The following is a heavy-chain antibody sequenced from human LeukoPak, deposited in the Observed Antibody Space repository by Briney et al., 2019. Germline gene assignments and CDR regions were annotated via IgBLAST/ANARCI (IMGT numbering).Heavy chain of an antibody. J-gene: IGHJ5*02. CDR3: AKDWHILTGRNCFDP. CDR1: GYTFTSYY. D-gene: IGHD3-9*01. Sequence: GASVKVSCKASGYTFTSYYMHWVRQAPGQGLEWMGIINPSGGSTSYAQKFQGRVTMTRDMSTSTVYMELRSLRFDDTAIYYCAKDWHILTGRNCFDPWGQGTLVTVSS. CDR2: INPSGGST. V-gene: IGHV1-46*01.